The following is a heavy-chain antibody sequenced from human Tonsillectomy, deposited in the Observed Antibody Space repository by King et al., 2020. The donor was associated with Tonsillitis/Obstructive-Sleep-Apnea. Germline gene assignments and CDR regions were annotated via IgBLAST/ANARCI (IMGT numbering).Heavy chain of an antibody. Sequence: VQLQQWGAGLLKPSETLSLTCAVYGGSFSGYYWSWIRQPPGKGLEWIGEINHSGSTNYNPSPNGRVTISVDTSKNQFSLKLSSVTAADTAVYSCANGRTMTTVTTTATSDWFDPWGQGTLVTVSS. CDR2: INHSGST. CDR3: ANGRTMTTVTTTATSDWFDP. J-gene: IGHJ5*02. D-gene: IGHD4-17*01. V-gene: IGHV4-34*01. CDR1: GGSFSGYY.